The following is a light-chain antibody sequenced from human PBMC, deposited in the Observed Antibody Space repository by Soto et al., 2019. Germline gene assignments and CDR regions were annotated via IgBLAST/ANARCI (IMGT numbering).Light chain of an antibody. Sequence: DIQMTQSPSSLSASVGERVTITCRTNQGISNHLAWYQQKPGKVPKLLIYDASKLQAGAHSRFSGSGSGTLFTLSVSSLQPEHVAPYYCHEYNSAPIVFGQGTRLEIK. CDR2: DAS. CDR3: HEYNSAPIV. J-gene: IGKJ2*01. V-gene: IGKV1-27*01. CDR1: QGISNH.